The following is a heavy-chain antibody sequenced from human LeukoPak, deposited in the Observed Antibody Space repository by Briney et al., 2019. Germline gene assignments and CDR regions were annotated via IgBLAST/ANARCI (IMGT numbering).Heavy chain of an antibody. CDR1: GYTFTSYY. Sequence: ASVTVSCKPSGYTFTSYYMHWVRQAPGQGLEWMGWMNPNSGGTTYAQRFQGRVTMTRDTSISTVYMELSSLRSDDTAVYYCAKESNSSYLNWGQGTLVTVSS. J-gene: IGHJ4*02. CDR3: AKESNSSYLN. V-gene: IGHV1-2*02. D-gene: IGHD6-13*01. CDR2: MNPNSGGT.